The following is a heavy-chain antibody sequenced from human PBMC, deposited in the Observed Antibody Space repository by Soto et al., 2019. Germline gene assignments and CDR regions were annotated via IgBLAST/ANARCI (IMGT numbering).Heavy chain of an antibody. V-gene: IGHV3-30-3*01. J-gene: IGHJ6*02. CDR1: GFTCSSYA. CDR3: ARVIRGYCSGGSRDGMDV. D-gene: IGHD2-15*01. Sequence: QVQLVESGGGVVQPGRSLRLSCAASGFTCSSYAMHWVRQAPGKGLEWVAVISYDGSNKYYADSVKGRFTISRDKSKNTLYLQMNSLRAEDTAVYYCARVIRGYCSGGSRDGMDVWCQGTTVTVSS. CDR2: ISYDGSNK.